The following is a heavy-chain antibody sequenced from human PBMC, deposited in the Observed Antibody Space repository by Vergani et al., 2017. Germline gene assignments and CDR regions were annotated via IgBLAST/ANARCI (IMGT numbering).Heavy chain of an antibody. V-gene: IGHV3-11*01. D-gene: IGHD4-17*01. CDR1: GFTFSDYY. CDR3: AGDQSPTVTTPVDY. CDR2: ISSSGSTI. J-gene: IGHJ4*02. Sequence: QVQLVESGGGLVKPGGSLRLSCAASGFTFSDYYMSWIRQAPGKGLEWVSYISSSGSTIYYADSVKGRFTMSRDNAKNSLYLQMNSLRAADTAGYYCAGDQSPTVTTPVDYWGQGTLVTVSS.